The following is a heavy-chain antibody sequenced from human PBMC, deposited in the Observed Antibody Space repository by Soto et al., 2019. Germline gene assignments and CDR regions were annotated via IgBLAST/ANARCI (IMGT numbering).Heavy chain of an antibody. D-gene: IGHD1-1*01. Sequence: ASVKVSCKASGYTFTRCYMHWVRQAPGQGLEWMGVIDPSAGSTTWAQRFQGRVTITRDTSTSTVYMELSNLSSEDTAVYYCARSPVPTGTTLYYFDYWGQGTLVTVSS. J-gene: IGHJ4*02. CDR3: ARSPVPTGTTLYYFDY. CDR2: IDPSAGST. CDR1: GYTFTRCY. V-gene: IGHV1-46*01.